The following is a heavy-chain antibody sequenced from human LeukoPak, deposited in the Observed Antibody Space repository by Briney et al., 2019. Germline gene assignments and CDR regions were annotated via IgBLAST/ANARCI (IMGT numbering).Heavy chain of an antibody. CDR1: GGSISSSSYY. CDR2: IYYSGGT. CDR3: ARATMIVASRWFDP. V-gene: IGHV4-39*07. D-gene: IGHD3-22*01. J-gene: IGHJ5*02. Sequence: SETLSLTCTVSGGSISSSSYYWGWIRQPPGKGLEWIGSIYYSGGTYYNPSLKSRVTISVDTSKNQFSLKLSSVTAADTAVYYCARATMIVASRWFDPWGQGTLVTVSS.